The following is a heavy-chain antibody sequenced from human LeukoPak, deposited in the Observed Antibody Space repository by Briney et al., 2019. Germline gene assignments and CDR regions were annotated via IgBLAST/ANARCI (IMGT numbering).Heavy chain of an antibody. Sequence: SETLSLTCTISLVSISRYYWSWIRQPRGEGLEWIGYIYYSGSTNYNPPLKSRVTISVDTSKNQFSLKLSSEPAADTDVYYFARAHAVVAEELHFDYWGQGTLVTVSS. CDR2: IYYSGST. V-gene: IGHV4-59*01. CDR3: ARAHAVVAEELHFDY. CDR1: LVSISRYY. J-gene: IGHJ4*02. D-gene: IGHD3-22*01.